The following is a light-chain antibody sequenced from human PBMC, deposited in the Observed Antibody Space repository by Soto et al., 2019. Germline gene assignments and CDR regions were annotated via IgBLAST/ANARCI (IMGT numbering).Light chain of an antibody. J-gene: IGKJ5*01. CDR3: QQRNYWQVT. CDR1: QSVSTH. V-gene: IGKV3-11*01. Sequence: TQTPATRSATLGAGATLFCRASQSVSTHLAWYQQITGKAPRLLIYGTSTRAAGIPARFSGSGSGTDFTLTISSLEPEDFAIYYCQQRNYWQVTFGQGTRLEIK. CDR2: GTS.